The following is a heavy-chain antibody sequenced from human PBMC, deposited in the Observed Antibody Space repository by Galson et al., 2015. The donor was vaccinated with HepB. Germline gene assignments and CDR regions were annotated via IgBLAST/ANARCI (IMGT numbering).Heavy chain of an antibody. CDR2: ISYDGSNK. Sequence: SLRLSCAASGFTFSSYAMHWVRQAPGKGLEWVAVISYDGSNKYYADSLKGRFTISRDNSKNTLYLQMNSLRAEDTAVYYCARDGCGGDCYIPVDAFDIWGQGTMVTVSS. CDR1: GFTFSSYA. J-gene: IGHJ3*02. V-gene: IGHV3-30*04. CDR3: ARDGCGGDCYIPVDAFDI. D-gene: IGHD2-21*02.